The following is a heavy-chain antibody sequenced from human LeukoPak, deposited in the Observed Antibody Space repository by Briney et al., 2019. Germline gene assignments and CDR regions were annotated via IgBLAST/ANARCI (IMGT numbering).Heavy chain of an antibody. D-gene: IGHD3-10*01. Sequence: PSQTLSLTCTVSGGSISSYYWSWIRQPAGKGLEWIGRIYTSGSTNYNPSLKSRVTMSVDTSKNQFSLKLSSVTAADTAVYYCARDPRPLWFGVNLAISPWGQGTLVTVSS. CDR3: ARDPRPLWFGVNLAISP. V-gene: IGHV4-4*07. CDR2: IYTSGST. CDR1: GGSISSYY. J-gene: IGHJ5*02.